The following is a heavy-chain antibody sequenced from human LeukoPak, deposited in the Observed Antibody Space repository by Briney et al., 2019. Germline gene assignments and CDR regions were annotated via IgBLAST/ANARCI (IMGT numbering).Heavy chain of an antibody. V-gene: IGHV1-8*01. D-gene: IGHD3-3*01. CDR1: GYTFTSYD. Sequence: ASVKVPCKASGYTFTSYDINWVRQATGQGLEWMGWMNPKSGNTGYAQKFQGRVTMTRNTSISTAYMELSSLRSEDTAVYYCARGSFWSVSDGMDVWGQGTAVTVSS. CDR2: MNPKSGNT. CDR3: ARGSFWSVSDGMDV. J-gene: IGHJ6*02.